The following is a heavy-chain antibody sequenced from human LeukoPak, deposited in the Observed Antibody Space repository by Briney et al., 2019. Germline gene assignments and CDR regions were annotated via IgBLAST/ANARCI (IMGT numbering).Heavy chain of an antibody. J-gene: IGHJ3*02. CDR1: GFKFDDFG. CDR3: ARQAYYDFWSGYDNYDAFDI. Sequence: PGGSLRLSCVASGFKFDDFGMHWVRQAPGKGLEWVSGISWNSGDKGYADSVKGRFTISRDNAKNSLYLQMNSLRAEDTAVYYCARQAYYDFWSGYDNYDAFDIWGQGTMVTVSS. V-gene: IGHV3-9*01. D-gene: IGHD3-3*01. CDR2: ISWNSGDK.